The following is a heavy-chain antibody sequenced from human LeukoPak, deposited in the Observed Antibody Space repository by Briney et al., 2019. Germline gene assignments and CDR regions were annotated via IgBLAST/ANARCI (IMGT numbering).Heavy chain of an antibody. CDR1: GFTVSSNY. D-gene: IGHD1-26*01. CDR3: ARDGSSWVGAVDY. J-gene: IGHJ4*02. CDR2: IYSGGST. Sequence: RGSLRLSCAASGFTVSSNYMSWVRQAPGKGLEWVSVIYSGGSTYYADSVKGRFTISRDNSKNTLYLQMNSLRAEDTAVYYCARDGSSWVGAVDYWGQGTLVTVSS. V-gene: IGHV3-53*01.